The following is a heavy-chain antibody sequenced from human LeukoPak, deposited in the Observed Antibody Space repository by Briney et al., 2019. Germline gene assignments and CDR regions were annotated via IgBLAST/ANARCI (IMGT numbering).Heavy chain of an antibody. CDR2: IRYDGSNK. CDR3: AKDLGYYDSSGYYPIDY. Sequence: SCKVSGYTLTELSMHWVRQAPGKGLEWVAFIRYDGSNKYYADSVKGRFTISRDNSKNTLYLQMNSLRAEDTAVYYCAKDLGYYDSSGYYPIDYWGQGTLVTVSS. CDR1: GYTLTELS. D-gene: IGHD3-22*01. J-gene: IGHJ4*02. V-gene: IGHV3-30*02.